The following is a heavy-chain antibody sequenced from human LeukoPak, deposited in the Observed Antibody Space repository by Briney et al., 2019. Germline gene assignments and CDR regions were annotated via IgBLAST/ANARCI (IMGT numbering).Heavy chain of an antibody. CDR2: IIPMLDIQ. D-gene: IGHD3-10*01. CDR1: AGTFSSYV. Sequence: GASVKVSCKASAGTFSSYVITWVRQAPGQGLEWMGRIIPMLDIQNYAQKFQGRVTITADKSTSTAYMELSSLRSEDTTVYYCASERGATQYFDYWGQGTLVTVSS. V-gene: IGHV1-69*04. CDR3: ASERGATQYFDY. J-gene: IGHJ4*02.